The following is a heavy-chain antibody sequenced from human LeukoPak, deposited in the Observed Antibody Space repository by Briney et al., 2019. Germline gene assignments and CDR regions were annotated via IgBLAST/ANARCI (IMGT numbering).Heavy chain of an antibody. Sequence: GGSLRLSYAASGFTVSDSFMTWVRQAPGKGLEWVSVIYVAGSTYYADSVKGRFTVSRDNSKNTLYLQMNSLRADDTAVYYCARETLRDGSYLIEDWGQGILVTVSS. CDR3: ARETLRDGSYLIED. D-gene: IGHD1-26*01. V-gene: IGHV3-53*01. CDR2: IYVAGST. CDR1: GFTVSDSF. J-gene: IGHJ4*02.